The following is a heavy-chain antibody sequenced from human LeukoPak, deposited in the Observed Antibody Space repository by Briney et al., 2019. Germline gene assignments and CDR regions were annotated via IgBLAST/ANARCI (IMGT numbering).Heavy chain of an antibody. CDR1: GFTFSSYA. J-gene: IGHJ4*02. V-gene: IGHV3-23*01. CDR2: ISGSGAAT. CDR3: AKLPTYYYESSGYSHFDN. D-gene: IGHD3-22*01. Sequence: PGGSLRLSCAASGFTFSSYAMSWVRQAPGKGLEWVSGISGSGAATWYADSVKGRFTISRDNSKNTLYLQMNSLRAEDTAVYYCAKLPTYYYESSGYSHFDNWGQGTLVTVSS.